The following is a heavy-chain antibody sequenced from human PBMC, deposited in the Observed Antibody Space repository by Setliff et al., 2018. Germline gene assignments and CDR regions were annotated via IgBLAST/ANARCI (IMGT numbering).Heavy chain of an antibody. J-gene: IGHJ5*02. V-gene: IGHV4-59*01. Sequence: SETLSLTCTVSGGSINNYYWSWVRQPPGKGLEWLGYISYSGKTNYNPSLKSRVTVSVDTSKNQFSLKVDSVTAADTAMYYCARDGDYFGSGNRFDPWGQGTLVTVSS. CDR1: GGSINNYY. D-gene: IGHD3-10*01. CDR3: ARDGDYFGSGNRFDP. CDR2: ISYSGKT.